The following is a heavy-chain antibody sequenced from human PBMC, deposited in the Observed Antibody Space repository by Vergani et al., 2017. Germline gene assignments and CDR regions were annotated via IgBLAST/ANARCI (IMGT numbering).Heavy chain of an antibody. J-gene: IGHJ6*03. D-gene: IGHD1-26*01. CDR1: GFTFSNYW. V-gene: IGHV3-74*01. CDR3: ARDGWELLDYFYYMDV. CDR2: INSDGDST. Sequence: VQLVESGGGLVKPGGSLRLSCTASGFTFSNYWMQWVRQAPGKGLMWVSRINSDGDSTSYADSVKGRFTISRDNAKNTLYLQMDSLRAEDTAVYYCARDGWELLDYFYYMDVCGKGTTVTVSS.